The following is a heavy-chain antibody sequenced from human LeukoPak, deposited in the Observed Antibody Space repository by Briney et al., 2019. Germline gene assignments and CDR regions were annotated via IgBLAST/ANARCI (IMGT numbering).Heavy chain of an antibody. D-gene: IGHD3-3*01. J-gene: IGHJ5*02. Sequence: SVKVSCKASGGTFSSYAISWVRQAPGQGLEWMGGIIPIFGTANYAQKFQGRVTMTTDTSTSTAYMELRSLRSDDTAVYYCARGGFWSGHHWFDPWGQGTLVTVSS. CDR3: ARGGFWSGHHWFDP. CDR1: GGTFSSYA. CDR2: IIPIFGTA. V-gene: IGHV1-69*05.